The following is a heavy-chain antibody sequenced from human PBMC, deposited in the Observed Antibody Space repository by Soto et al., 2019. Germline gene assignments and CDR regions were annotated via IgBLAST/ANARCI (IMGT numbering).Heavy chain of an antibody. Sequence: QMQLQESGPGLVRPSQTLSLTCTVSGGSISSGGYRWSWIRQHPGKGLEWIGYIYYSGSTSYNPSLKSRVTISVDTSKKQFSLELSSVTAADTAVYYCARARENYFDYWGQGILVTVSS. CDR3: ARARENYFDY. J-gene: IGHJ4*02. CDR2: IYYSGST. V-gene: IGHV4-31*03. CDR1: GGSISSGGYR.